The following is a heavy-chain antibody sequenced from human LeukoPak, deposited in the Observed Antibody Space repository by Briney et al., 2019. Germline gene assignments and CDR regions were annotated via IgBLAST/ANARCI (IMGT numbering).Heavy chain of an antibody. D-gene: IGHD2-2*01. J-gene: IGHJ4*02. CDR3: ARDYDCSSTSCYPSTPDFDY. Sequence: GGSLRLSCAASGFTFSSYSMNWVRQAPGKGLEWVSSISSSSTYIFYADSMKGRFTISRDIAKNSLYLQMDSLRAEDTAVYYCARDYDCSSTSCYPSTPDFDYWGQGTLVTVSS. CDR1: GFTFSSYS. CDR2: ISSSSTYI. V-gene: IGHV3-21*01.